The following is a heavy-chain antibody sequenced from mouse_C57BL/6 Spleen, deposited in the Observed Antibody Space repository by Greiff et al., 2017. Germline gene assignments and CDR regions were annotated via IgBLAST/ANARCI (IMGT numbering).Heavy chain of an antibody. V-gene: IGHV1-54*01. Sequence: VQLQQSGAELVRPGTSVKVSCKASGYAFTNYLIEWVKQRPGQGLEWIGVINPGSGGTNYNEKFKGKATLTADKSSSTAYMQLSSLTSEDSAVYFGARGGGLLRGDYWGQGTTLTVSS. CDR1: GYAFTNYL. CDR2: INPGSGGT. CDR3: ARGGGLLRGDY. J-gene: IGHJ2*01. D-gene: IGHD2-3*01.